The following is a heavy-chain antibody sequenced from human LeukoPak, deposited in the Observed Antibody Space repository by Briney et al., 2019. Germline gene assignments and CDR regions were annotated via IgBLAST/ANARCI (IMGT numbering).Heavy chain of an antibody. V-gene: IGHV5-51*01. Sequence: GESLKISCKGSGYSLTNYWIGWGRQMPGKGLEWMGIIQPGDSNIRYSPSFQGQVTIAADKSISTAYLPWSSLKASDTAMYSCARWQRGSTNSYFDFWGREPWSPSPQ. CDR1: GYSLTNYW. CDR2: IQPGDSNI. J-gene: IGHJ4*02. CDR3: ARWQRGSTNSYFDF. D-gene: IGHD2-2*01.